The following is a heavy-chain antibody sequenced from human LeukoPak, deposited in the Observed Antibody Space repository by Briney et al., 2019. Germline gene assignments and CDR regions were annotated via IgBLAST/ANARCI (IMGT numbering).Heavy chain of an antibody. CDR2: IYHSGST. CDR3: ARGPGVESSSWYHVGYFDY. V-gene: IGHV4-30-2*01. J-gene: IGHJ4*02. CDR1: GGSISSGGYS. Sequence: PSETLSLTCAVSGGSISSGGYSWSWIRQPPGKGLEWIGYIYHSGSTYYNPSLKSRVTISVDRSKNQFSLKLSSVTAADTAVYYCARGPGVESSSWYHVGYFDYWGQGTLVTVSS. D-gene: IGHD6-13*01.